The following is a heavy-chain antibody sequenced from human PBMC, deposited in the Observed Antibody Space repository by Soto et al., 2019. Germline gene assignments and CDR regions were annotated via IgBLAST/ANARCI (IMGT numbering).Heavy chain of an antibody. CDR2: IYHSGST. CDR1: GGPVSSNW. CDR3: ASVGSDYDNSGYDLP. Sequence: SETLSLTCIVSGGPVSSNWCSWVRQPPGKGLGWIGEIYHSGSTTYNPSLKSRATISVDKSENQFSLRLKSVTAADTAVYYGASVGSDYDNSGYDLPWGPGTLVTVSS. V-gene: IGHV4-4*02. D-gene: IGHD3-22*01. J-gene: IGHJ5*02.